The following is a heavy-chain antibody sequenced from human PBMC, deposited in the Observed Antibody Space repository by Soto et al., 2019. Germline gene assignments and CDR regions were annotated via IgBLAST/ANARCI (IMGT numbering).Heavy chain of an antibody. Sequence: GGSLRLSCAASGFTVSSNYMSWVRQAPGKGLEWVSVIYSGGSTYYADSVKGRFTISRDNSKNTLYLQMNSLRAEDTAVYYCARGSHIVVVTAIGRYGMDVWGQGTTVTVSS. V-gene: IGHV3-53*01. CDR2: IYSGGST. D-gene: IGHD2-21*02. J-gene: IGHJ6*02. CDR1: GFTVSSNY. CDR3: ARGSHIVVVTAIGRYGMDV.